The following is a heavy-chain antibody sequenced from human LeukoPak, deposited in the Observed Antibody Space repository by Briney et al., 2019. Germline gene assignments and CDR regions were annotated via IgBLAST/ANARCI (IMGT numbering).Heavy chain of an antibody. CDR2: IYPGDSDT. J-gene: IGHJ3*02. CDR3: ARPPVGYSHGNGAFDI. D-gene: IGHD5-18*01. CDR1: GYSFTSYW. Sequence: GESLKISCKGSGYSFTSYWIGWVRPMPGKGLEWMGIIYPGDSDTRYSPSFQGQVTISADKSISTAYLQWSSLKASDTAMYYCARPPVGYSHGNGAFDIWGQGTMVTVSS. V-gene: IGHV5-51*01.